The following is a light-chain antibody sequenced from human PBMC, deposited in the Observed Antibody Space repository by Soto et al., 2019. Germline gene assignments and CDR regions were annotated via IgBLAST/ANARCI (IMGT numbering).Light chain of an antibody. J-gene: IGLJ3*02. CDR1: SSNIGAGYD. Sequence: QSVLTQPPSVSGAPGQRITISCTGNSSNIGAGYDVHWYQQLPGTAPTVVIYGNINRPSGVPDRFSGSKSGTSAFLAITGLQAEDEADYYCQSYDSSLSGLFGGGTKVTVL. CDR2: GNI. V-gene: IGLV1-40*01. CDR3: QSYDSSLSGL.